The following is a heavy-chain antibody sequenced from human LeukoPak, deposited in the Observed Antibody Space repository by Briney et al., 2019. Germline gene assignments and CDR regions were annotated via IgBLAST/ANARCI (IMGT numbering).Heavy chain of an antibody. CDR1: GGTFSSYA. J-gene: IGHJ4*02. CDR3: ARAITMIAHFDY. CDR2: IIPIFGTA. D-gene: IGHD3-22*01. V-gene: IGHV1-69*05. Sequence: SVKVSCKASGGTFSSYAISWVRQAPGQGLEWMGGIIPIFGTANYAQKFQGRVTITTDESTSTAYMELSSLRSEDTAVYYCARAITMIAHFDYWGQGTLVTVSS.